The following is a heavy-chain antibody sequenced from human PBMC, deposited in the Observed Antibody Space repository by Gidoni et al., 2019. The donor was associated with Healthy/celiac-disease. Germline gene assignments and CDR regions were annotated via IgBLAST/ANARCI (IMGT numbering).Heavy chain of an antibody. D-gene: IGHD3-16*02. CDR2: IYYSGST. CDR1: GGSISSGDYY. Sequence: QVQLQESGPGLVKPSQTLSLTCTVSGGSISSGDYYWSWIRQPPGKGLEWIGYIYYSGSTYYNPSLKSRVTISVDTSKNQFSLKLSSVTAADTAVYYCARLATRTEYYDYIWGSYRFHFDYWGQGTLVTVSS. V-gene: IGHV4-30-4*01. J-gene: IGHJ4*02. CDR3: ARLATRTEYYDYIWGSYRFHFDY.